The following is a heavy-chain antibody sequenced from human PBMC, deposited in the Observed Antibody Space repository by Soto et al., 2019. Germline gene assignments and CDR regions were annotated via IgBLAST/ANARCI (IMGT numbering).Heavy chain of an antibody. J-gene: IGHJ6*02. CDR3: ARGLMVYADDYYYYYYGMDV. V-gene: IGHV3-7*05. D-gene: IGHD2-8*01. CDR1: GFTFSSYW. CDR2: IKQDGSEK. Sequence: PGGSLRLSCAASGFTFSSYWMSWVRQAPGKGLEWVANIKQDGSEKYYVDSVKGRFTISRDNAKNSLYLQMNSLRAEDTAVYYCARGLMVYADDYYYYYYGMDVWGQGTTVTVSS.